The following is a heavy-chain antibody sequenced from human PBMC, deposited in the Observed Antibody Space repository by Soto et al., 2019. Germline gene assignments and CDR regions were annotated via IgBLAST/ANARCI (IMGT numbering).Heavy chain of an antibody. D-gene: IGHD4-17*01. Sequence: QVQLQESGPGLVKPSQTLSLTCTVSGGSISSGGYYWSWIRQHPGKGLEWIGYIYYSGSTYYNPSLKSRVTLSVDASKNQFSLKLSSVTAAGTAVYYCARLRQTTVSNLPYWYFDLWGRGTLVTVSS. V-gene: IGHV4-31*03. CDR3: ARLRQTTVSNLPYWYFDL. CDR2: IYYSGST. CDR1: GGSISSGGYY. J-gene: IGHJ2*01.